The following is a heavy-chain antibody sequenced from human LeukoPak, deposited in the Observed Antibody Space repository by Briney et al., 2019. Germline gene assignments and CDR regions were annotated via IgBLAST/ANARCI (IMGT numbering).Heavy chain of an antibody. CDR2: INPNSGGT. D-gene: IGHD4-23*01. Sequence: GASVKVSCKASGYTFTGYYMHWVRQAPGQGLEWMGWINPNSGGTNYAQKFQGRVTMTRNTSISTAYMELSSLRSEDTAVYYCARAGRKATVVTPRVADYWGQGTLVTVSS. CDR3: ARAGRKATVVTPRVADY. V-gene: IGHV1-2*02. CDR1: GYTFTGYY. J-gene: IGHJ4*02.